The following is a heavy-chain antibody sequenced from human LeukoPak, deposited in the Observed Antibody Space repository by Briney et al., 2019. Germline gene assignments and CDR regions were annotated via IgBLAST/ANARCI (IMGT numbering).Heavy chain of an antibody. D-gene: IGHD3-10*01. V-gene: IGHV3-11*01. J-gene: IGHJ5*02. Sequence: GGALLLSCAASGFTFSDYHMAWIRQAPGRGRECISYITKSGASRGLHFTDSVQGRFTISRDNATLYLHMNRLRVADTAVYYCARWTYYSGSGNGNWFDPWGQGTLVTVSS. CDR1: GFTFSDYH. CDR3: ARWTYYSGSGNGNWFDP. CDR2: ITKSGASRGL.